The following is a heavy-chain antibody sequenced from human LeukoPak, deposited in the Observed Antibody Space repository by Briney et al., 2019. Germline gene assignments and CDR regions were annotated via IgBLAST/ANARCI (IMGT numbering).Heavy chain of an antibody. CDR3: ATDLTAVAATY. J-gene: IGHJ4*02. D-gene: IGHD6-19*01. CDR1: GYTLTEFS. V-gene: IGHV1-24*01. CDR2: FDPEDGEA. Sequence: VASVKVSFKVSGYTLTEFSMHWVGQAPGKGREGIGGFDPEDGEAIYAQKFQGRVTMTEDTSTDTSYMGLSSLRSEDTAMYYCATDLTAVAATYWGQGTLVTVSS.